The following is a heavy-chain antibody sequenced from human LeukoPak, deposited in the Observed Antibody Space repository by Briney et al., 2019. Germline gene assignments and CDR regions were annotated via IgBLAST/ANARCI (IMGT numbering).Heavy chain of an antibody. CDR1: GLTFSRYW. D-gene: IGHD2-21*01. Sequence: PGGSLRLSCAASGLTFSRYWMHWVRQAPGKGLLWVSRINPDGSSTSYADSVKGRFTISRDNAKNTLYLQMNSLRAEDTAVYYCARELDRTCGLDYWGQGTLVTVSS. J-gene: IGHJ4*02. CDR3: ARELDRTCGLDY. V-gene: IGHV3-74*01. CDR2: INPDGSST.